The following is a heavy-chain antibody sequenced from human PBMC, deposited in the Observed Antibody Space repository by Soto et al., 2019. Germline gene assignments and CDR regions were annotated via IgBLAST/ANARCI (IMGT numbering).Heavy chain of an antibody. D-gene: IGHD3-3*01. J-gene: IGHJ4*02. V-gene: IGHV2-5*02. CDR2: IYWDDDK. CDR1: GFSLTTSGVG. CDR3: AHRILRTVFGLVTTTAIYFDF. Sequence: QITLNESGPTVVKPAETLTLTCTFSGFSLTTSGVGVGWIRQSPGKAPEWLALIYWDDDKRYSASLKSRLTITKYTSKNQVVLTMARVDPADTATYYCAHRILRTVFGLVTTTAIYFDFWGQGTPVVVSS.